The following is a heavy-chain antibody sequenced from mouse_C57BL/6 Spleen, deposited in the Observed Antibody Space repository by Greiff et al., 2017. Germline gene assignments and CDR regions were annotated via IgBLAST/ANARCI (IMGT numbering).Heavy chain of an antibody. CDR1: GYSFTSYY. CDR3: AREGYGSSYRGAMDY. J-gene: IGHJ4*01. CDR2: IYPGSGNT. V-gene: IGHV1-66*01. Sequence: VQLQQSGPELVKPGASVTISCKASGYSFTSYYIHWVRQRPGQGLEWIGWIYPGSGNTKYNEKFKGKATLTADTSSSTAYMQLSSLTSEDSAVYYCAREGYGSSYRGAMDYWGQGTSVTVSS. D-gene: IGHD1-1*01.